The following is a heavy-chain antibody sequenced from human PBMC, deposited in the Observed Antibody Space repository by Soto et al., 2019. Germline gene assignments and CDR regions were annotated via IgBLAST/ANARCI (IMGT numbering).Heavy chain of an antibody. CDR3: ARLHGYSRGWYDY. CDR2: ISTFNGNA. CDR1: GYTFSSNG. J-gene: IGHJ4*02. Sequence: QVQLVQSGAEVKKPGASVKVSCKASGYTFSSNGVSWVRQAPGRGLEWMGWISTFNGNAHYAQKFQGRVTMTTDTSTNTAYMELTSLSSDDTAVYYCARLHGYSRGWYDYWGQGTLVTVSS. V-gene: IGHV1-18*04. D-gene: IGHD6-19*01.